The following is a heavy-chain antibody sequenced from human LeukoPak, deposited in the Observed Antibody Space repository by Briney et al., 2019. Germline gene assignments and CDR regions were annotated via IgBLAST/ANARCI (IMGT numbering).Heavy chain of an antibody. CDR1: GYTFTAYY. V-gene: IGHV1-2*02. Sequence: GASVKVSCKPSGYTFTAYYIHWVRQAPGQGLEWMGWINPNSGGTKYAQNFQGGVTITRDTSISTAYMELNRLGSDDTAVYYCARFDIVEVPAATGPDCDYWGQGTLVTVSS. D-gene: IGHD2-2*01. J-gene: IGHJ4*02. CDR2: INPNSGGT. CDR3: ARFDIVEVPAATGPDCDY.